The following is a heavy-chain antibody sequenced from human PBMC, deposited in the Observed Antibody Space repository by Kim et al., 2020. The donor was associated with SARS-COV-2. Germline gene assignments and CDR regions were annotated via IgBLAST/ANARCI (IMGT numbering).Heavy chain of an antibody. Sequence: GGSLRLSCTTSGFTFTGYAMSWVRQAPGKGLEWVSSIDGSDGTTYYVDSVKGRLTISRDNSKNTLYLQMNSLRADDTAVNYCMKGGWGWIWDHWGQGT. J-gene: IGHJ4*02. CDR3: MKGGWGWIWDH. V-gene: IGHV3-23*01. D-gene: IGHD2-2*03. CDR1: GFTFTGYA. CDR2: IDGSDGTT.